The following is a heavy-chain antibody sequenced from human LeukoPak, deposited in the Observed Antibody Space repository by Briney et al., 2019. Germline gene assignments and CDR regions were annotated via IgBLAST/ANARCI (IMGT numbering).Heavy chain of an antibody. CDR1: GFTFSSYA. CDR2: ISGSGGST. Sequence: GGSLRLSCAASGFTFSSYAMSWVRQAPGKGLEWVSAISGSGGSTYYADSVKGRFTISRDNSKNTLYLQMNSLRAEDTAVHYCARAVSDYYDSSGYYDYWGQGTLVTVSS. CDR3: ARAVSDYYDSSGYYDY. J-gene: IGHJ4*02. V-gene: IGHV3-23*01. D-gene: IGHD3-22*01.